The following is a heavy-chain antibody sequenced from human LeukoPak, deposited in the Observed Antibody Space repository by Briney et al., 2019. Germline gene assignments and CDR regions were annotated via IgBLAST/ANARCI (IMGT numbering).Heavy chain of an antibody. CDR3: AKGYYDYVWGSYYFDY. V-gene: IGHV3-23*01. J-gene: IGHJ4*02. Sequence: PGGSLRLSCAASGFTFSSYAMSWVRQAPGKGLEWVSAISGSGGSTYYADSVKGRFTISRDNSKNTLYLQMNSLRVEDTAVYYCAKGYYDYVWGSYYFDYWGQGILVTVSS. CDR1: GFTFSSYA. CDR2: ISGSGGST. D-gene: IGHD3-16*01.